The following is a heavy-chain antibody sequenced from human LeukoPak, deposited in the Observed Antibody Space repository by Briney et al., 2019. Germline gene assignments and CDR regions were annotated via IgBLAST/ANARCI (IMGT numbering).Heavy chain of an antibody. Sequence: GASVRVSCKASGDTFTSYGFTWVRRAPGQGLEWMGWISAYNGATDYAQKLQGRVTMTTDTSTTTASMELRSLRSDDTAVYYCARCWSYDRGYCDYWGQGTLVTVSS. CDR1: GDTFTSYG. CDR2: ISAYNGAT. J-gene: IGHJ4*02. V-gene: IGHV1-18*01. CDR3: ARCWSYDRGYCDY. D-gene: IGHD5-12*01.